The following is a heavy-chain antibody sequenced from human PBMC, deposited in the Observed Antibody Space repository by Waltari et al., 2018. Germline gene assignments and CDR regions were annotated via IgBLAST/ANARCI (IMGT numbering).Heavy chain of an antibody. J-gene: IGHJ4*02. CDR3: AKDSTLRIAVAGYFDY. Sequence: EVQLLESGGGLVQPGGSLRLSCAASGFTFSSYAMSWVRQAPGKGLEWVSAISGSGGSTYYADSVKGRFTISRDNSKNTLYLQMNSLRAEDTAVYYCAKDSTLRIAVAGYFDYWGQGTLVTVSS. CDR1: GFTFSSYA. CDR2: ISGSGGST. V-gene: IGHV3-23*01. D-gene: IGHD6-19*01.